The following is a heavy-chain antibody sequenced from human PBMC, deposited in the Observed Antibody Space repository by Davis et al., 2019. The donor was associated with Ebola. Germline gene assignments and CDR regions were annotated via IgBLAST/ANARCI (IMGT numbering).Heavy chain of an antibody. Sequence: GESLKISCAASGFIFSSYVMSWVRQAPGKGLEWVSTLGTSADTYYADSVKGRFTISRDNSKNTLYLQMNGLRVEDTAIYYCAKDTSNVWLDVWGQGTMVTVAS. CDR1: GFIFSSYV. D-gene: IGHD6-19*01. CDR3: AKDTSNVWLDV. V-gene: IGHV3-23*01. J-gene: IGHJ3*01. CDR2: LGTSADT.